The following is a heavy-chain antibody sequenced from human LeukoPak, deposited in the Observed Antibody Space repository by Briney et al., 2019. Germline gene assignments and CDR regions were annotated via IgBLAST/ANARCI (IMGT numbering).Heavy chain of an antibody. D-gene: IGHD3-10*01. V-gene: IGHV4-34*01. J-gene: IGHJ4*02. CDR2: INHSGST. Sequence: PSETLSLTCAVYGGSFSGYYWSWIRQPPGKGLEWIGEINHSGSTNYNPSLKSRVTISVDTSKNQFSLKLSSVTAADTAVYYCARRARATVRGDYFDYWGQGTLVTVSS. CDR1: GGSFSGYY. CDR3: ARRARATVRGDYFDY.